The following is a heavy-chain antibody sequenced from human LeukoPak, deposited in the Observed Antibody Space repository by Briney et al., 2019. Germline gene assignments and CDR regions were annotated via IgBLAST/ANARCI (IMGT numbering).Heavy chain of an antibody. Sequence: PSETLSLTCAVYGGSFSGYYWSWIRQPPGKGLGWIGEINHSGSTNYNPSLKRRVTISVDTSKNQFSLKLSSVTAADTAVYYCARRNDFWSGYSWDYWGQGTLVTVSS. J-gene: IGHJ4*02. CDR2: INHSGST. CDR1: GGSFSGYY. D-gene: IGHD3-3*01. V-gene: IGHV4-34*01. CDR3: ARRNDFWSGYSWDY.